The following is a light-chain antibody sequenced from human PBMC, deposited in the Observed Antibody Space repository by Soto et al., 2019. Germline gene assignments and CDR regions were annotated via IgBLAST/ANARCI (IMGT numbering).Light chain of an antibody. CDR1: QSVSSSY. CDR3: QQYGSSPIT. Sequence: EIGLAPSPSTLSFPPRERTTLSCKASQSVSSSYLAWYQQKPGQATRLLIYGASSRATGIPDRFSGSGSGTDFTLTISRLEPEDFAVYYCQQYGSSPITFGQGTRLEIK. J-gene: IGKJ5*01. CDR2: GAS. V-gene: IGKV3-20*01.